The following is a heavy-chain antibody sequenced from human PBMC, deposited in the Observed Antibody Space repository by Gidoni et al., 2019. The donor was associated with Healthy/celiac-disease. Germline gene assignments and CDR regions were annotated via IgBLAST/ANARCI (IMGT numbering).Heavy chain of an antibody. Sequence: QVQLVHSGAEVKKSGSSVKVSCKASSRTFISYATSWVRQAPGQGLEWMGGIIPIFGTANYAQKYQGRVTITADESTSTAYMELSSLRSEDTAVYYCARVRGNDDNFWSGYRYYFDYWGQGTLVTVSS. CDR3: ARVRGNDDNFWSGYRYYFDY. J-gene: IGHJ4*02. D-gene: IGHD3-3*01. CDR2: IIPIFGTA. V-gene: IGHV1-69*12. CDR1: SRTFISYA.